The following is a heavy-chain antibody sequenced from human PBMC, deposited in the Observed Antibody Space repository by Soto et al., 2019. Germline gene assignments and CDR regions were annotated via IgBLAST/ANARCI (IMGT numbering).Heavy chain of an antibody. J-gene: IGHJ6*02. CDR2: ISAYNGNT. Sequence: QVQLVQSGAEVKKPGASVKVSCKASGYTFTSYGISWVRQAPGQGLEWMGWISAYNGNTNYAQKLQGRVTMTTDTFTSTAYMELRSPRSDDTAVYYCVRDWAGIAPYYYGMDVWGQGTTVTVSS. V-gene: IGHV1-18*01. CDR3: VRDWAGIAPYYYGMDV. D-gene: IGHD6-13*01. CDR1: GYTFTSYG.